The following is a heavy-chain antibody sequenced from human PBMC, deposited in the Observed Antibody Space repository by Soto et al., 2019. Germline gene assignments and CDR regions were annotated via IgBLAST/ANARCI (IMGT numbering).Heavy chain of an antibody. V-gene: IGHV4-4*02. J-gene: IGHJ4*01. D-gene: IGHD2-8*01. Sequence: SETMSLTCSVAGGSLSSTSWWSWVRQPPGKGLEWIGEIYHSGSPNYNPSLRSRVTISVDKSKNQFSLNLNSVTVADTAVYYCARRSHTNWPAYWGHGTQVTVSS. CDR2: IYHSGSP. CDR1: GGSLSSTSW. CDR3: ARRSHTNWPAY.